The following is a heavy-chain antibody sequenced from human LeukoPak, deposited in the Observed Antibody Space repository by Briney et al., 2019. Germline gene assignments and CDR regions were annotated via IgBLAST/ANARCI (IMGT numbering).Heavy chain of an antibody. CDR2: IWYDGSNE. V-gene: IGHV3-33*01. Sequence: TGGSLRLSCAASGFSFSNSGMHWVRQAPGKGLEWVVVIWYDGSNEYYADAVKGRFTISRDNSKNTVHLQMNSLRVEDTSVYYCAREISMFVNAFDLWGQGTLVTVTS. J-gene: IGHJ3*01. D-gene: IGHD3-10*02. CDR3: AREISMFVNAFDL. CDR1: GFSFSNSG.